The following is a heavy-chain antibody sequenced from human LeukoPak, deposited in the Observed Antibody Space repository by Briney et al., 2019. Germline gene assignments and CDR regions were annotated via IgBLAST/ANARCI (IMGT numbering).Heavy chain of an antibody. Sequence: TLPLTCTVSGGSISSGGYYWSWIRQHPGKGLEWIGYIYYSGSTYYNPSLKSRVTISVDTSKNQFSLKLSSVTAADTAVYYCARGTVTTGFGPWGQGTLVTVSS. V-gene: IGHV4-31*03. CDR2: IYYSGST. D-gene: IGHD4-17*01. CDR3: ARGTVTTGFGP. J-gene: IGHJ5*02. CDR1: GGSISSGGYY.